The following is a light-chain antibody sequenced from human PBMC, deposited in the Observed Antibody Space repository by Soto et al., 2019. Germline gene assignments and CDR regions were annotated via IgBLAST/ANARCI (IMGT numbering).Light chain of an antibody. Sequence: LTHPASVSGSPGQSITISCTGTSSDVGSYNLVSWYQQHPGKAPKLMIYEGSKRPSGVSNRFSGSKSGNTASLTISGLQAEDEADYYCCSYAGSSTYVFGTGTKVTVL. J-gene: IGLJ1*01. V-gene: IGLV2-23*01. CDR3: CSYAGSSTYV. CDR1: SSDVGSYNL. CDR2: EGS.